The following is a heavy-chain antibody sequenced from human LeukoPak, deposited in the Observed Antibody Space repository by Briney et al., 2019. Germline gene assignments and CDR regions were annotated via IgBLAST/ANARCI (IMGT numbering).Heavy chain of an antibody. CDR2: INPNSGGT. CDR1: GYTFTGYY. J-gene: IGHJ4*02. CDR3: AREDSSGYDY. Sequence: ASETVSCKASGYTFTGYYMHWVRQAPGQGLEWMGWINPNSGGTNYAQNFQGRVTMTRDTSIRTAYMEVSRLRSDDTAVYYCAREDSSGYDYWGQGTLVTVSS. V-gene: IGHV1-2*02. D-gene: IGHD3-22*01.